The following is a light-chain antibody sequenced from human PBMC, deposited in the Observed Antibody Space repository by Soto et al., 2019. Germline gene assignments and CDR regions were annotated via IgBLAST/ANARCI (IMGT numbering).Light chain of an antibody. J-gene: IGKJ1*01. CDR2: GAS. V-gene: IGKV3-15*01. CDR1: QGVTSN. CDR3: QQYNTWPRT. Sequence: ETVMTQSPATLSVSPGEGATLSCRASQGVTSNLAWYQQKPGQAPRLLIYGASTRATGIPARFSGSGSGTEFTLTISSLQSEDFAFYYCQQYNTWPRTFGQGTKVEIK.